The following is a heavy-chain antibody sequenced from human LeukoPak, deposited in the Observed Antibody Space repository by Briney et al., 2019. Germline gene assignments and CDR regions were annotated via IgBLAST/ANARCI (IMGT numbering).Heavy chain of an antibody. J-gene: IGHJ4*02. V-gene: IGHV1-2*02. CDR1: GYTFTGYY. CDR2: INPNSGGT. CDR3: ARGSLIAATGTGLSS. Sequence: ASVKVSCKASGYTFTGYYMHWVRQAPGQGLEWMGWINPNSGGTNYAQKFQGRVTMTRDTSSSSAYMELNRLASDDTAVYYCARGSLIAATGTGLSSWGQGTLVTVSS. D-gene: IGHD6-13*01.